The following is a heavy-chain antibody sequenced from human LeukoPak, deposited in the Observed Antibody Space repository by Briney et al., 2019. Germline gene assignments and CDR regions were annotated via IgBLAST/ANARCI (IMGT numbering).Heavy chain of an antibody. CDR3: VVVVAATHFDY. V-gene: IGHV3-49*04. D-gene: IGHD2-15*01. J-gene: IGHJ4*02. CDR2: IRSKAYGGTT. Sequence: GGSLRLSCTASGFTFGDYAMSWVRQAPGKGLEWVGFIRSKAYGGTTEYAASVKGRFTISRDESKSIAYLQMNSLKTEDTAVYYCVVVVAATHFDYWGQGTLVTVSS. CDR1: GFTFGDYA.